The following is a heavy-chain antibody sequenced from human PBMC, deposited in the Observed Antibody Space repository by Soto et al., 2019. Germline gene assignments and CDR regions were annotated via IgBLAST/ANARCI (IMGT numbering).Heavy chain of an antibody. CDR2: IYHSGST. V-gene: IGHV4-30-2*01. J-gene: IGHJ2*01. D-gene: IGHD3-22*01. CDR3: ARVTYYDFWYFDL. Sequence: SETLSLTCAVSGGSISSGGYSWNWIRQPPGKCLEWIGYIYHSGSTYYNPSLRSRVTISVDRSKNQFSLNLSSVTAADTAVYYCARVTYYDFWYFDLWGRGTLVTVYS. CDR1: GGSISSGGYS.